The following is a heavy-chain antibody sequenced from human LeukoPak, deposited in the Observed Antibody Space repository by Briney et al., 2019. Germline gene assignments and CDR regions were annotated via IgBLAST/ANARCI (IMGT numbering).Heavy chain of an antibody. J-gene: IGHJ4*02. CDR3: ARGETIIAAAGPFFDY. Sequence: PSETLSLTCTVSGGSISSYSWSWIRQPPGKGLEWIGYLYYTGSTNYNPSLKSRVTISVDTSKNQFSLKLSSVTAADTAVYYCARGETIIAAAGPFFDYWGQGTLVTVSS. CDR1: GGSISSYS. CDR2: LYYTGST. D-gene: IGHD6-13*01. V-gene: IGHV4-59*01.